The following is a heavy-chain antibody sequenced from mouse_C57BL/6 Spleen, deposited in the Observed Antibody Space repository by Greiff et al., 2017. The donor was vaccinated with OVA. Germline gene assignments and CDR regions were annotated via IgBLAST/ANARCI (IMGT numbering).Heavy chain of an antibody. V-gene: IGHV14-4*01. J-gene: IGHJ2*01. CDR1: GFNIKDDY. Sequence: EVQLQESGAELVRPGASVKLSCTASGFNIKDDYMHWVKQRPEQGLEWIGWIDPENGDTEYASKFQGKATITADTSSNTAYLQLSSLTSEDTAVYYCTHAYYGSSYDYWGQGTTLTVSS. CDR3: THAYYGSSYDY. D-gene: IGHD1-1*01. CDR2: IDPENGDT.